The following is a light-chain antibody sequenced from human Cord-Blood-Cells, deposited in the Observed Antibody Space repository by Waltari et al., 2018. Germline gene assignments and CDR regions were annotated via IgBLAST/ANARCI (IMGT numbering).Light chain of an antibody. V-gene: IGLV2-23*01. J-gene: IGLJ3*02. CDR2: EGR. Sequence: QSALTQPASVSGSPGQSITISCTGTSSDVGSYNLVSWYQQHPGKAPKLMIYEGRKRPSGVSLRFSGSRSGNTASLTISGRQAEDEADYYCCSYAGSSTWVFGGGTKLTVL. CDR1: SSDVGSYNL. CDR3: CSYAGSSTWV.